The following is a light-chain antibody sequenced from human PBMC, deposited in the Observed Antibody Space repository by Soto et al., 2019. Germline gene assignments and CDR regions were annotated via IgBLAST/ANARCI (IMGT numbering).Light chain of an antibody. Sequence: DIQMTQSPSSLSASVGDRVTITCRASQSISSYLNWYQQKPGKAPKPLIYAASSLQSGVPSRFSGSGSGTDFTLTISSLQPEDFATYYWQQSNSTLWTFGQGTKVDIK. CDR2: AAS. V-gene: IGKV1-39*01. CDR1: QSISSY. J-gene: IGKJ1*01. CDR3: QQSNSTLWT.